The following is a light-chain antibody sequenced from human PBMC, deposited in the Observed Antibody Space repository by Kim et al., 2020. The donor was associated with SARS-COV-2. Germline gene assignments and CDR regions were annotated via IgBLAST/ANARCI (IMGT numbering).Light chain of an antibody. CDR2: LGS. CDR3: MQYIQTFT. J-gene: IGKJ4*02. Sequence: DIVMTQSPLSLPVTPGEPASISCRSSQSLLHSNGYNYLDWYVQKPGQSPQLLIYLGSNRARGVPDRFSGSGSGTDFTLKISRVEAEDVGVYYCMQYIQTFTFGGGTKVDIK. V-gene: IGKV2-28*01. CDR1: QSLLHSNGYNY.